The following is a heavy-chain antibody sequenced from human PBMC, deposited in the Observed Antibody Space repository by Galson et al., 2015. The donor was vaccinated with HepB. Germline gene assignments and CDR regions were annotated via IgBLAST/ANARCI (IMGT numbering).Heavy chain of an antibody. CDR2: ISYDGSNK. D-gene: IGHD2-2*01. J-gene: IGHJ6*02. CDR1: GFTFSSFA. CDR3: ARATHCSSTSCYNYYYYYGMDV. Sequence: SLRLSCAASGFTFSSFAFHWVRQAPGKGLEWVAVISYDGSNKYYADSVKGQFTISRDNSKNTLYLQMNSLRAEGTAVYYCARATHCSSTSCYNYYYYYGMDVWGQGTTVTVSS. V-gene: IGHV3-30*04.